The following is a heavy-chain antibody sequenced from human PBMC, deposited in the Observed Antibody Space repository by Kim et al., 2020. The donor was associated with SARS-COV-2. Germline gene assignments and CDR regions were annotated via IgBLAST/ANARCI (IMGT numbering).Heavy chain of an antibody. CDR3: TSGLQTTYGMDV. D-gene: IGHD4-4*01. Sequence: GGSLRLSCAASGLTFSGSVIHWVRQASGKGLECVGRVKTKANNYATVYGASVKGRFTISRDDSKSTAFLQMNSLKTEDTAVYYCTSGLQTTYGMDVWGQGTTVTVSS. CDR1: GLTFSGSV. V-gene: IGHV3-73*01. J-gene: IGHJ6*02. CDR2: VKTKANNYAT.